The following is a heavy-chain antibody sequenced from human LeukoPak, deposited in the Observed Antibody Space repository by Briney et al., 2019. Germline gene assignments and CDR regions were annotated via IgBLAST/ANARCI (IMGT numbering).Heavy chain of an antibody. D-gene: IGHD2-15*01. V-gene: IGHV4-59*01. CDR3: ARAGPGYCSGSSCFDY. CDR2: IYYSGST. J-gene: IGHJ4*02. Sequence: SEALSLTCTVSGGSISGYYWSRIRQPPGKGLEWIGYIYYSGSTNYNPSLKSRVTISLDTSKNQFSLKLSSVTAADTAVYYCARAGPGYCSGSSCFDYWGQGTLVTVSS. CDR1: GGSISGYY.